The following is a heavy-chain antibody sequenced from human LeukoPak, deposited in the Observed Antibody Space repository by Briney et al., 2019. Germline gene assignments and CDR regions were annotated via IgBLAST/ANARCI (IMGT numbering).Heavy chain of an antibody. CDR2: IRSKANSYAT. V-gene: IGHV3-73*01. CDR1: GFTFSGSA. Sequence: SGGSLKLSCAASGFTFSGSAMHWVRQASGKGLEWVVRIRSKANSYATAYAASVKGRFTISRDDSKNTAYLQMNSLKTEDTAVYYCTTDYGDSYYYYYGMDVWGQGTTVTVSS. D-gene: IGHD4-17*01. J-gene: IGHJ6*02. CDR3: TTDYGDSYYYYYGMDV.